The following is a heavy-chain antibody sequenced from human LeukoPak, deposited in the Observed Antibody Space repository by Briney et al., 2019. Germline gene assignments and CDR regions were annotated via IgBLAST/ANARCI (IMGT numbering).Heavy chain of an antibody. V-gene: IGHV4-59*01. CDR1: GGTISSYN. Sequence: SETLSLTCTVSGGTISSYNWSWIRQPPGKGLEWIGYIYYSGSTNYNPSLKSRVTISVDTSKNQFSLKLISVTAADTAVYYCARPKVSGWYRGFDYWGQGTLVTVSS. CDR2: IYYSGST. J-gene: IGHJ4*02. CDR3: ARPKVSGWYRGFDY. D-gene: IGHD6-19*01.